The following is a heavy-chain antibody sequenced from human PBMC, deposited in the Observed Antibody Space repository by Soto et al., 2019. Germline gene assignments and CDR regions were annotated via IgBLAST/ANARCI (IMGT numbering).Heavy chain of an antibody. CDR1: GYNFTSYS. D-gene: IGHD3-3*01. CDR3: ARVGQNYYGMDV. CDR2: SDSGTENT. Sequence: GASVKVSCKASGYNFTSYSMQWVRQQPRQRIEWMGWSDSGTENTQYSQEYQGRVTITRDTSGSMVYMKLRTLSSEDYSVYYCARVGQNYYGMDVWGQGTTVTVSS. J-gene: IGHJ6*02. V-gene: IGHV1-3*02.